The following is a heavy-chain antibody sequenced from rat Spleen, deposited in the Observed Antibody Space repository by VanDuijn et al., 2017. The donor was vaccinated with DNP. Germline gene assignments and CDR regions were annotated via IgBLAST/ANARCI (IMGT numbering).Heavy chain of an antibody. V-gene: IGHV3-1*01. J-gene: IGHJ2*01. CDR2: INYRGRI. CDR3: VRGHPPRGFDY. CDR1: DYSITSDY. Sequence: EVQLQESGPGLVKPSQSLSLTCSVTDYSITSDYWGWIRKFPGNKMEWIGHINYRGRISYNPSLTGRISITRDTSKNQFFLQLNSVTTEDTATYYSVRGHPPRGFDYWGQGVMVTVSS. D-gene: IGHD3-8*01.